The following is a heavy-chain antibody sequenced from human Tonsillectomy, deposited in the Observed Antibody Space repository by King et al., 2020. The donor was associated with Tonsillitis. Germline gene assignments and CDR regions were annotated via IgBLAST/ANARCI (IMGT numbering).Heavy chain of an antibody. CDR1: GYTFTSYG. Sequence: VQLVESGAEVKKPGASVKVSCKASGYTFTSYGISWVRQAPGQGLEWMGWISAYNGNTNYAQNLQGRNTMTTDTSTSTAYMELGSLRYDDTALYSCARDRGYSSSWFDCWGQGTLVTVSS. D-gene: IGHD6-13*01. J-gene: IGHJ5*01. CDR2: ISAYNGNT. V-gene: IGHV1-18*01. CDR3: ARDRGYSSSWFDC.